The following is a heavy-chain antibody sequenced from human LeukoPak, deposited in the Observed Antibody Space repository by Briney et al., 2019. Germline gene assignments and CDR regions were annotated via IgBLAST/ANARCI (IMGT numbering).Heavy chain of an antibody. D-gene: IGHD1-26*01. Sequence: VASVKVSCKASGYTFTSYGISWVRQAPGQGLEWMGWISAYNGNTNYAQKLQGRVTMTTDTSTSTAYMELRTLRSDDTAVYYCARVSRDGSYPYYFDYWGQGTLVTVSS. J-gene: IGHJ4*02. CDR1: GYTFTSYG. CDR2: ISAYNGNT. CDR3: ARVSRDGSYPYYFDY. V-gene: IGHV1-18*01.